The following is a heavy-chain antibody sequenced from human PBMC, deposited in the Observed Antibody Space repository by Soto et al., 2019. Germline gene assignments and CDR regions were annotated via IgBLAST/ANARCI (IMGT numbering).Heavy chain of an antibody. D-gene: IGHD3-16*01. CDR2: IKSKTDGGTT. CDR3: TTDLGAGAAIDY. CDR1: GFTFSNAW. J-gene: IGHJ4*02. V-gene: IGHV3-15*01. Sequence: EVQLVESGGGLVKPGGSLRLSCAASGFTFSNAWMSWVRQAPGKGLEWVGRIKSKTDGGTTDYSAPVKGRFSISRDDSKNTLYLQMNSLKTEDTALYYCTTDLGAGAAIDYWGQGTLVTVSS.